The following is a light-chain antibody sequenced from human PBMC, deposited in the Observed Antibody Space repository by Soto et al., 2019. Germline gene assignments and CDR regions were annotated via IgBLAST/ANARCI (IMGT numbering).Light chain of an antibody. CDR1: QSISSY. CDR3: QQSYSTLTIT. Sequence: DMQRTQSPSSLYASLGDRVTITCRAIQSISSYLNWYQQKPGKAPKLLLYTASSLQTGVPSRFSGSGSGTDFTLTISSLQPEDFATSYCQQSYSTLTITVGQGTRLDIK. J-gene: IGKJ5*01. CDR2: TAS. V-gene: IGKV1-39*01.